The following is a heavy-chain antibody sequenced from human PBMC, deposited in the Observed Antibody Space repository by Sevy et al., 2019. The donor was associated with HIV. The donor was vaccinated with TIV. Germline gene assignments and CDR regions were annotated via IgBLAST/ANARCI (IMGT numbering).Heavy chain of an antibody. V-gene: IGHV3-30*04. CDR3: AGHYYDSTGYYFPLDY. D-gene: IGHD3-22*01. Sequence: GGSLRLSCAASGFTFSTYAMYWVRQAPGKGLEWVAVISDDGNNKDYADSVKGRFTVSRDNSKNTLYLQMNSLRADETAVYYGAGHYYDSTGYYFPLDYWGQGTLVTVSS. CDR1: GFTFSTYA. CDR2: ISDDGNNK. J-gene: IGHJ4*02.